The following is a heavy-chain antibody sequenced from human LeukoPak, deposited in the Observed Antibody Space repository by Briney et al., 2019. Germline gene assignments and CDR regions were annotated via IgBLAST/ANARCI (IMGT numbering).Heavy chain of an antibody. CDR2: ISASGGGT. CDR1: GFTFSNYD. D-gene: IGHD3-10*01. V-gene: IGHV3-23*01. CDR3: ARTIRGIIIPAFDI. Sequence: GGSLRLSCAASGFTFSNYDMTWVRQAPGKGLEWVSAISASGGGTYYADSVKGRFTISRGNSKNTLYLQMNSLRAEDTAIYYCARTIRGIIIPAFDIWGQGTMVTVSS. J-gene: IGHJ3*02.